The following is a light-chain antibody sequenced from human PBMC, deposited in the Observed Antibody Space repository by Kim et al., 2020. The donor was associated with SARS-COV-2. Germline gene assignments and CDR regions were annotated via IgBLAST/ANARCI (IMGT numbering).Light chain of an antibody. CDR1: QSVSSND. V-gene: IGKV3-20*01. J-gene: IGKJ1*01. Sequence: GALPLSPGERATLSCRASQSVSSNDLAWYQQKPGQAPRLLIYGASSRATGIPDRFSGSGSGTDFTLTITRLEPEDFAVYYCQQYSSSPATFGQGTKVDI. CDR2: GAS. CDR3: QQYSSSPAT.